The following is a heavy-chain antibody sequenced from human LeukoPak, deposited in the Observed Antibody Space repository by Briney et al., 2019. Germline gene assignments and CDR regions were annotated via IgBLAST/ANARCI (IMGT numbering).Heavy chain of an antibody. CDR1: EGTFTYYH. CDR3: ATEAPRSYYFDY. Sequence: GASVKVSCKAPEGTFTYYHIHWVRQAPGQGVEWMGAVYATGGTTINTQNFQGRVTMTRDTSTGTVYMELSSLRFEDTAMYYCATEAPRSYYFDYWGQGILVTVSS. V-gene: IGHV1-46*01. CDR2: VYATGGTT. J-gene: IGHJ4*02.